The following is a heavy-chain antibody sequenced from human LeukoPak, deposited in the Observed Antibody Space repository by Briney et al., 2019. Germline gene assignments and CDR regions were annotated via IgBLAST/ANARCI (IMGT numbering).Heavy chain of an antibody. Sequence: GSLRLSCAASGFTFSSYAMSWVRQAPGKGLEWVSGISGSGGSTYYADSVKGRFTISRDNSKNTLYLQMNSLRAEDTAVYYCAKGYSSGWQIFDYWGQGTLVTVSS. CDR1: GFTFSSYA. CDR2: ISGSGGST. J-gene: IGHJ4*02. D-gene: IGHD6-19*01. CDR3: AKGYSSGWQIFDY. V-gene: IGHV3-23*01.